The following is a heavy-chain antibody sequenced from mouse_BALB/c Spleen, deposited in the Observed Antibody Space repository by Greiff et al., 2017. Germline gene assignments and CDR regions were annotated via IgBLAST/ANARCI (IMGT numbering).Heavy chain of an antibody. D-gene: IGHD4-1*02. CDR1: GFSLSRYS. Sequence: VQLKESGPGLVAPSQSLSITCTVSGFSLSRYSVHWVRQPPGKGLEWLGMIWGGGSTDYNSALKSRLSISKDNSKSQVFLKMNSLQTDDTAMYYCARNYPATGSYAMDYWGQGTSVTVSS. CDR3: ARNYPATGSYAMDY. CDR2: IWGGGST. V-gene: IGHV2-6-4*01. J-gene: IGHJ4*01.